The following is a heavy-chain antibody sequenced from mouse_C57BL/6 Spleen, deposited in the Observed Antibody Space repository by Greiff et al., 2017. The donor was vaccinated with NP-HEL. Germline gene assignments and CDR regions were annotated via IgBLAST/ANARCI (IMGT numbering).Heavy chain of an antibody. V-gene: IGHV14-3*01. CDR2: IDPANGNT. J-gene: IGHJ4*01. D-gene: IGHD2-4*01. CDR1: GFNIKNTY. Sequence: VQLQQSVAELVRPGASVKLSCTASGFNIKNTYMHWVKQRPEQGLEWLGRIDPANGNTKYAPKFPGKATITADTSSNKAYLQVISLTSEDTAIYYGAMNDYDVALAEDYWGQGTSVTVSS. CDR3: AMNDYDVALAEDY.